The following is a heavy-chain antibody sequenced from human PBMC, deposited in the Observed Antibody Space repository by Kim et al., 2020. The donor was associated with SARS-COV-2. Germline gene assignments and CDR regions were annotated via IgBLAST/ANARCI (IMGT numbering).Heavy chain of an antibody. D-gene: IGHD6-6*01. CDR3: ARVGTARREWEREAFDI. CDR2: IYYSGST. V-gene: IGHV4-30-4*01. Sequence: SETLSLTCTVSGGSISSGDYYWSWIRQPPGKGLEWIGYIYYSGSTYYNPSLKSRVTISVDTSKNQFSLKLSSVTAADTAVYYCARVGTARREWEREAFDIWGQGTMVTVSS. J-gene: IGHJ3*02. CDR1: GGSISSGDYY.